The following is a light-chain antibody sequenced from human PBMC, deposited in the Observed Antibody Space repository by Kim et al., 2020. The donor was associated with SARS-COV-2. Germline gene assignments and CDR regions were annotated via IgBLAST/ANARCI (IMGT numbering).Light chain of an antibody. Sequence: QSALTQPASVSGSSGQSITISCTGTSSDVGGYNYVSWYQQHPGKTPKLMLYDVSKRPSGVSNLFSGSKSGNTASLTISGLQAEDEADYYCSSYTSSSPYVWGPGTKVTFL. CDR1: SSDVGGYNY. CDR3: SSYTSSSPYV. J-gene: IGLJ1*01. V-gene: IGLV2-14*01. CDR2: DVS.